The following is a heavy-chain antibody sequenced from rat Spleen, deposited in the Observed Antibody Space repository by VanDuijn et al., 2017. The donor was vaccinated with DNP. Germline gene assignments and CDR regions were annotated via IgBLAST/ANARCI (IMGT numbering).Heavy chain of an antibody. V-gene: IGHV5-27*01. Sequence: EVQLVESGGGLVQPGRSMKLSCAASGFTFSNYYMAWVRQAPTTCLEWVAYITDGGGSTYYRDSVEGRFTVSRDNAKSTLYRQMDSLRSEDTATYYCTVDRDGSYGVAYWGQGTLVTVSS. J-gene: IGHJ3*01. D-gene: IGHD1-12*02. CDR2: ITDGGGST. CDR1: GFTFSNYY. CDR3: TVDRDGSYGVAY.